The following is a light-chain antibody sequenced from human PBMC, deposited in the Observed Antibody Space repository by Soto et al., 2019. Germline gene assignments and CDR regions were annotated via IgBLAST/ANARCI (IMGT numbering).Light chain of an antibody. J-gene: IGKJ1*01. CDR2: GAS. CDR3: QQYGSSPPWT. V-gene: IGKV3-20*01. Sequence: EIVLTQSPGTLSLSPGERATLSCRASQSVSSSYLAWYQQKPGQAPRLLIYGASSRATGIPDRFSGSGSGTDFTLTTSRLEPEDFAVYYCQQYGSSPPWTFGQGTKVDSK. CDR1: QSVSSSY.